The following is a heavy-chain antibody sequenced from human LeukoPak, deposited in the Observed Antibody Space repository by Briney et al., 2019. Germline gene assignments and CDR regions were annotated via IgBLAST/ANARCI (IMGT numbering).Heavy chain of an antibody. CDR2: IKRDESEQ. V-gene: IGHV3-7*01. D-gene: IGHD3-10*01. CDR3: ALNMVGGQIFDF. CDR1: GFTFSSYA. Sequence: GGSLRLSCAASGFTFSSYAMHWVRQAPGKGLEWVADIKRDESEQHYVDSVKGRFTISRDNAKNSLYLQMNSLRAEDTAVYYCALNMVGGQIFDFWGQGTLVTVSS. J-gene: IGHJ4*02.